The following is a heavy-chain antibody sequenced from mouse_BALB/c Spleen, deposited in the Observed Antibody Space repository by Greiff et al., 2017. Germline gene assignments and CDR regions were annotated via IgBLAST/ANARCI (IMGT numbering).Heavy chain of an antibody. V-gene: IGHV1-5*01. CDR1: GYSFTSYW. CDR3: TGITTWFAY. D-gene: IGHD2-4*01. CDR2: IYHGNSDT. J-gene: IGHJ3*01. Sequence: EVQLQESGTVLARPGASVKMSCKASGYSFTSYWMHWVKQRPGQGLEWIGAIYHGNSDTSYNQKFKGKDKLTAVTSASNAYMELSSLTNEDSAVYYCTGITTWFAYWGQGTLVTVSA.